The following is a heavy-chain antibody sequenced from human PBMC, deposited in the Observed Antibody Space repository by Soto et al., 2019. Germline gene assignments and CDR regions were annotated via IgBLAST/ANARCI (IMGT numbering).Heavy chain of an antibody. CDR2: IYYSGST. Sequence: QVQLQESGPGLVKPSQTLSLTCTVSSGSISRGGYYWSWIRQHPGKGLEWIGYIYYSGSTYYNPSLKSRVTIPAYTTKKQFSLKLSCVTAADTAVYYGSRDRGGGYFDYWGQGTLVTDSS. J-gene: IGHJ4*02. CDR3: SRDRGGGYFDY. V-gene: IGHV4-31*03. CDR1: SGSISRGGYY. D-gene: IGHD3-10*01.